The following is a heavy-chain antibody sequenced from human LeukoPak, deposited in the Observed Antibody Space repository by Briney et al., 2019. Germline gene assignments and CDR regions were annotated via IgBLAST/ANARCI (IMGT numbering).Heavy chain of an antibody. CDR2: INPNSGDT. Sequence: ASVKVSCMASGYTFTGYSIHWVRQAPGQGLEWMGCINPNSGDTNYPQKFQDRVTLSRDTSISTAYMELTDLRSDDTAMYDCARPNGDYYNWFDPWGQGTLVTVSS. D-gene: IGHD1-26*01. CDR1: GYTFTGYS. J-gene: IGHJ5*02. CDR3: ARPNGDYYNWFDP. V-gene: IGHV1-2*02.